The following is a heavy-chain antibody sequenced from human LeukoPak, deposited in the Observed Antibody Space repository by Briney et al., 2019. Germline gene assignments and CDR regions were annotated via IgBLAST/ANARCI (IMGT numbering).Heavy chain of an antibody. V-gene: IGHV3-11*05. CDR2: ISGRNYI. D-gene: IGHD3-10*01. Sequence: GGSLRLSCAASGFTFSDYYMSWIRQAPGKGLEWVSYISGRNYITYADSVKGRFIISRDNAKNSLFVQMNSLRAEDTAVYYCAGVRGGNFDFWGQGTLVTVSS. CDR3: AGVRGGNFDF. CDR1: GFTFSDYY. J-gene: IGHJ4*02.